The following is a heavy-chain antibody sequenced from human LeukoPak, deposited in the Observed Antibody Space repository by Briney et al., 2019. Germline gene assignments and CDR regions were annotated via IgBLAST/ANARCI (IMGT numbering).Heavy chain of an antibody. Sequence: PGGSLRLSCAASGFTFSSYGMHWVRQAPGKGLEWVAFIRYDGSNKYYADSVKGRFTISRDNSKNTLYLQMNSLRAEDTAVYYCAKDVRFLEWLRTFDYWGQGTLVTVSS. J-gene: IGHJ4*02. CDR1: GFTFSSYG. CDR3: AKDVRFLEWLRTFDY. D-gene: IGHD3-3*01. CDR2: IRYDGSNK. V-gene: IGHV3-30*02.